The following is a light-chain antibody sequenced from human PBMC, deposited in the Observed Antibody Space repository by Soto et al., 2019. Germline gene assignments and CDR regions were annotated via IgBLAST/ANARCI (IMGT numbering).Light chain of an antibody. V-gene: IGKV3-15*01. Sequence: EIVMTQSPATLSVSPGKRATLSCRASQSVNSNLDWYQQKPGQAPRLLIYGASTRVAGIPARFSGSGSGTEFSLTISSLPSEDFAVYYCQQGYSYPYTFGPGTKLQIK. J-gene: IGKJ2*01. CDR2: GAS. CDR1: QSVNSN. CDR3: QQGYSYPYT.